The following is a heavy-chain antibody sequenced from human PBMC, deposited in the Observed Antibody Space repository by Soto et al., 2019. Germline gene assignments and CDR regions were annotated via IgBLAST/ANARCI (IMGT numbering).Heavy chain of an antibody. CDR3: AKEGTTLQAPYYYYMDV. CDR2: ISWNSGSI. J-gene: IGHJ6*03. V-gene: IGHV3-9*01. D-gene: IGHD1-26*01. Sequence: EVQLVESGGGLVQPGRSLRLSCAASGFTFDDYAMHWVRQAPGKGLEGVSGISWNSGSIGYADSVKGRFTISRDKAKNSLYMQMNNLRAEDTALYYCAKEGTTLQAPYYYYMDVWGKGTTVTVSS. CDR1: GFTFDDYA.